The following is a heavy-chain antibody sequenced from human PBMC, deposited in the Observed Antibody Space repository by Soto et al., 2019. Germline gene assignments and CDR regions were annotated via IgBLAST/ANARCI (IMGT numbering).Heavy chain of an antibody. J-gene: IGHJ6*02. D-gene: IGHD3-16*01. V-gene: IGHV1-69*13. Sequence: SVKVSCKASGGTCSIHAISCVLQSRLQWREWMGGIIPFFKATNYAQKFQGRVTITADDSTSTTYMDLYSLRSEDTAVYYCARDVPLNYYDGTFSYYAMDVWGQGTTVTVSS. CDR1: GGTCSIHA. CDR2: IIPFFKAT. CDR3: ARDVPLNYYDGTFSYYAMDV.